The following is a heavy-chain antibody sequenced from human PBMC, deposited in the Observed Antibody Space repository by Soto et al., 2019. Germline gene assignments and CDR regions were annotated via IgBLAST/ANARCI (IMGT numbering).Heavy chain of an antibody. CDR2: IHSSGST. J-gene: IGHJ5*02. Sequence: PSETLSLTCTVSGASMNSYHWSWIRQPGGKGLEWMGHIHSSGSTNYNPSLKSRVTMSVDTSKNQFSLRLMSLTAADTAVYYCARDQGVAAAGITWFDPWGQGSLVTVSS. CDR1: GASMNSYH. CDR3: ARDQGVAAAGITWFDP. V-gene: IGHV4-4*07. D-gene: IGHD6-13*01.